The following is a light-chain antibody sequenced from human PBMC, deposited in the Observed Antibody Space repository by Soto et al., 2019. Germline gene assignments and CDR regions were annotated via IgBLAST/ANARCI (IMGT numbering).Light chain of an antibody. CDR2: GNS. CDR1: SSNIGAGYD. CDR3: QSYDSSLSGWV. J-gene: IGLJ3*02. V-gene: IGLV1-40*01. Sequence: QPVLTQPPSVSGAPGQRVTISCTGSSSNIGAGYDVHWYQQLPGTAPKLLISGNSNRPSGVPDRFSGSKSGTSASLAITGLQAEDDADYYCQSYDSSLSGWVFGGGTQLTVL.